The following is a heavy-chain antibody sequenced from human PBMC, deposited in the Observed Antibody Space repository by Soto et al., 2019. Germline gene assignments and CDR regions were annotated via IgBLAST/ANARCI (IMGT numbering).Heavy chain of an antibody. CDR3: VHRGTVTTDYYGMDV. J-gene: IGHJ6*02. CDR2: LNPHRVDG. Sequence: SEKVSCKAVGYTFTGHDIFWVRQPIGQGVEWTGSLNPHRVDGGYARKFKGRVAMTRNTSISTAYMELNTLRDEETAVYYCVHRGTVTTDYYGMDVWRQGTTV. D-gene: IGHD4-17*01. V-gene: IGHV1-8*01. CDR1: GYTFTGHD.